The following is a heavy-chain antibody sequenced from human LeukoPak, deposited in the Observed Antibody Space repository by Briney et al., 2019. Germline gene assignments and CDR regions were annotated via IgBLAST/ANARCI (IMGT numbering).Heavy chain of an antibody. CDR3: ARVRVPSRILLPYFDY. D-gene: IGHD2-15*01. CDR2: MSYDGTNK. J-gene: IGHJ4*02. Sequence: GGSLRLSCAASGFTLTTYSIHWVRQAPGKGLEWVAVMSYDGTNKYYADSVKGRFIISRDNSENTVYLHMNDLRAEDTAVYYCARVRVPSRILLPYFDYWGQGTLVTVSS. V-gene: IGHV3-30*03. CDR1: GFTLTTYS.